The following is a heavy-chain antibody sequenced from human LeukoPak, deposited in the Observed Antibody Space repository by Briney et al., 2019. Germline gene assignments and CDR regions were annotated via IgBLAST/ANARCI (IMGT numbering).Heavy chain of an antibody. CDR2: ISGTGDST. CDR3: AKGSSAVGGGLHADY. D-gene: IGHD6-13*01. Sequence: GGSLRLSCASSGFTFSSYVMTWVRQAPGKGLEWVSGISGTGDSTYYADSVKGRFTISRDNSKNTIYLQMNSLRVEDTAVHYCAKGSSAVGGGLHADYWGQGTLVTVSS. CDR1: GFTFSSYV. V-gene: IGHV3-23*01. J-gene: IGHJ4*02.